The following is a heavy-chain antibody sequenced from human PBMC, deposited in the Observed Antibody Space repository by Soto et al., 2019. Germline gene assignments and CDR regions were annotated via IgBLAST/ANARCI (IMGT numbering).Heavy chain of an antibody. CDR2: IFYSGST. CDR3: ATRIIGYWTRSSCYPTPYFLNY. J-gene: IGHJ4*02. D-gene: IGHD2-15*01. Sequence: SETLSLTCTVSGASTSSNSYYWGWVRQPPGKGLEWIGSIFYSGSTYYNPSLKSRVTISVDTSKDQFSLKLSSVTAADTAVYYCATRIIGYWTRSSCYPTPYFLNYWRQRTQVTVSS. CDR1: GASTSSNSYY. V-gene: IGHV4-39*01.